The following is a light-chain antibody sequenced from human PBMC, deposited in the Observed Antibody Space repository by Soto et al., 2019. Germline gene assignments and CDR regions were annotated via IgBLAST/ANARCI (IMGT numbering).Light chain of an antibody. J-gene: IGKJ1*01. CDR1: QNISRS. V-gene: IGKV3-15*01. CDR2: GTS. Sequence: EIVMTQAPATLSVSPAARASLSCRASQNISRSLAWYQQKPGQGPSLLIYGTSTRAGGVPARFSGGGSGTEFTLTITSLQSEDFAVYYCQQYNGWPRTFGQGTKVDIK. CDR3: QQYNGWPRT.